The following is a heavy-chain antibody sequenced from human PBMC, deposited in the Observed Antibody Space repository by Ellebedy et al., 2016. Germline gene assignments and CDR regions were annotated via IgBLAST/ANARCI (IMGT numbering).Heavy chain of an antibody. D-gene: IGHD2-8*02. CDR3: ASVDFSTGRDSHHDC. V-gene: IGHV1-2*02. CDR1: GYDFTSYD. CDR2: INPNTGDT. Sequence: ASVKVSXXASGYDFTSYDINWVRQAPGQGLEWMGWINPNTGDTNAALKFQDRVTMTRDTSINTGYLELSRLRSDDTAMYFCASVDFSTGRDSHHDCWGQGTLVTVSS. J-gene: IGHJ5*01.